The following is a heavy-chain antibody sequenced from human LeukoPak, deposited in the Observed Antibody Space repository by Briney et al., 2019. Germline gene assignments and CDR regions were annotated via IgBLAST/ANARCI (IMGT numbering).Heavy chain of an antibody. CDR2: IRYDGSNK. D-gene: IGHD6-6*01. CDR3: ARAPGSSSSAEYFQH. CDR1: GFTFSSYG. Sequence: PGGSLRLSCAASGFTFSSYGMHWVRQAPGKGLEWVAFIRYDGSNKYYADSVKGRFTISRDNSKNTLYLQMNSLRAEDTAGFYCARAPGSSSSAEYFQHWGQGALLTVSS. J-gene: IGHJ1*01. V-gene: IGHV3-30*02.